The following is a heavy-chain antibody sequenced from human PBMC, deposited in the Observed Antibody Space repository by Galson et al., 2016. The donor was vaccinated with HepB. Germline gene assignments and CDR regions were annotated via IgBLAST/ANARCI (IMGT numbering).Heavy chain of an antibody. CDR2: IYPIGET. V-gene: IGHV3-53*01. J-gene: IGHJ5*01. CDR1: GFTVSTNY. CDR3: ARGHCSDVCYNNPDS. Sequence: SLRLSCAASGFTVSTNYMTWVRQAPGKGLEWLSVIYPIGETHYADSVKGRFTISKDISKNMVYLQMNSLRAEDSAVYHCARGHCSDVCYNNPDSWGQGTLVTVSS. D-gene: IGHD3-10*01.